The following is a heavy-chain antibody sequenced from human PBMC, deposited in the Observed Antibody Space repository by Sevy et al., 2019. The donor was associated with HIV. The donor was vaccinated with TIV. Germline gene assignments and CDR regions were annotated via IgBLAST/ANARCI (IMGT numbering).Heavy chain of an antibody. V-gene: IGHV3-30-3*01. CDR2: ISYDGSDK. Sequence: GGSLRLSCAASGLSVSDNYMNWVRQAPGKGLEWVALISYDGSDKFYADSVKGRFTITRDNFKNTLYLQMNGLTTEDTAVYYCARPRANYVDHYFFYAMDVWGQGTTVTVSS. J-gene: IGHJ6*02. D-gene: IGHD4-17*01. CDR3: ARPRANYVDHYFFYAMDV. CDR1: GLSVSDNY.